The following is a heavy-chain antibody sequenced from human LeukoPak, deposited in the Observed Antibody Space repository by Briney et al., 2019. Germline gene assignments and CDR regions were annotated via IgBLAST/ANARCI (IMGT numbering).Heavy chain of an antibody. CDR2: ITSSSSNI. J-gene: IGHJ2*01. CDR1: GFTFSTYG. CDR3: ARGLCGGDCSSGRFFDL. V-gene: IGHV3-48*04. D-gene: IGHD2-21*02. Sequence: GGSLRLSCAASGFTFSTYGMTWVRQAPGKGLEWVSYITSSSSNIYYADSVKGRFTISRDNPKNSLFLQMNSLRAEDTAVYYCARGLCGGDCSSGRFFDLWGRGTLVTVSS.